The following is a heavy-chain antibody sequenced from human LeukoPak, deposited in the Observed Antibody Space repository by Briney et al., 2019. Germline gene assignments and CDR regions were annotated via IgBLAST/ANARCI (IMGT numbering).Heavy chain of an antibody. J-gene: IGHJ4*02. CDR1: GYTFTTYD. D-gene: IGHD3-22*01. V-gene: IGHV1-8*01. CDR3: ARGRTDYYDSSASFPALGY. Sequence: EASVKVSCKASGYTFTTYDVNWVRQATGQGREWMGWMNPNNGDTGYAQKFQGRVTMTRDTSISTAYMELSSLRSEDTAVYYCARGRTDYYDSSASFPALGYWGQGTLVTVSS. CDR2: MNPNNGDT.